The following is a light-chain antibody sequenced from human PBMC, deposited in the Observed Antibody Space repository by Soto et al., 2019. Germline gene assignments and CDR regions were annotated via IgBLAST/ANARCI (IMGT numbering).Light chain of an antibody. V-gene: IGKV3-20*01. J-gene: IGKJ3*01. CDR1: QSVSSSY. CDR3: QQYGSSPLFT. Sequence: EIVLTQSPGTLSLSPGERATLSCRASQSVSSSYLAWYQQKPGQAPRLLIYGASSRATGIPDRFSGSGSGTDCTITISRLEPDDFAVYYCQQYGSSPLFTFGPGTKVDIK. CDR2: GAS.